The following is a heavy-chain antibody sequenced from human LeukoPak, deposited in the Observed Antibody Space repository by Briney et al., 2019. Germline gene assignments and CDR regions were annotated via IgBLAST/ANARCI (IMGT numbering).Heavy chain of an antibody. Sequence: SVKVSRKASGGTFSSYAISWVRQAPGQGLEWMGGIIPIFGTANYAQKFQGRVTITADESTSTAYMELSSLRSEDTAVYYCARGSAGATGCLDYWGQGTLVTVSS. CDR3: ARGSAGATGCLDY. CDR2: IIPIFGTA. D-gene: IGHD1-26*01. J-gene: IGHJ4*02. CDR1: GGTFSSYA. V-gene: IGHV1-69*13.